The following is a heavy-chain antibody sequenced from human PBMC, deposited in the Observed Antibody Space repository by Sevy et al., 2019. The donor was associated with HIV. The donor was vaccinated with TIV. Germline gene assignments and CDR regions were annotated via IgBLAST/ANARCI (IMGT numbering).Heavy chain of an antibody. D-gene: IGHD3-3*01. Sequence: SETLSLTCSVSGDTISSNSHYWDWIRQSPGKGLEWIGSIFYSGTTYYNPSLKSRLTISVDTSDNQFFLKLDSVTAADTDVYYCARHATPGLFLFVRSGGFDPWGQGTLVTVSS. CDR3: ARHATPGLFLFVRSGGFDP. V-gene: IGHV4-39*01. J-gene: IGHJ5*02. CDR1: GDTISSNSHY. CDR2: IFYSGTT.